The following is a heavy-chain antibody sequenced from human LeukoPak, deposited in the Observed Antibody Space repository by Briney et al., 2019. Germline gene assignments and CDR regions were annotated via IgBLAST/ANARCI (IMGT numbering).Heavy chain of an antibody. D-gene: IGHD6-13*01. Sequence: SETLSLTCAASGYSLSSGYYWGWIRQPPGKGLEWIGSIYHSGSTYYNPSLKSRVTISVDTSKSQFSLKLSSVTAADTAVYYCARASLHSSTSHLFDYWGQGTLVTVSS. J-gene: IGHJ4*02. V-gene: IGHV4-38-2*01. CDR1: GYSLSSGYY. CDR2: IYHSGST. CDR3: ARASLHSSTSHLFDY.